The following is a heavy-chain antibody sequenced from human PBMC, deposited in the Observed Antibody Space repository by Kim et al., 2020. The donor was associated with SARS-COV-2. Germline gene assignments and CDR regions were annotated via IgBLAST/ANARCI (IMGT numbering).Heavy chain of an antibody. D-gene: IGHD2-2*02. CDR3: ANLIPRGPGAISGGRAAMDV. V-gene: IGHV3-23*01. Sequence: GGSLRLSCAASGFAFSTYAMSWVRQAPGKGLEWVSAINDAGDTTYYADSVKGRFTISRDNSKNTLFLQMNSLRVDDTAVYYCANLIPRGPGAISGGRAAMDVWGQRTTLTVSS. J-gene: IGHJ6*02. CDR2: INDAGDTT. CDR1: GFAFSTYA.